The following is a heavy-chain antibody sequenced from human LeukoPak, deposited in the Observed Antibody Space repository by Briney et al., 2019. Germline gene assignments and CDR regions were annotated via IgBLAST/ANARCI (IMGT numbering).Heavy chain of an antibody. D-gene: IGHD3-22*01. Sequence: ASVKVSCKASGYTFTNYDINWVRQATGQGLEWMGWMNPNSGNTGYAQKFQGRVTMTRNTSISTAYMELSSLRSEDTAVYYCARPQNPPYCYDSSGYDYWGQGTLVTVSS. V-gene: IGHV1-8*01. CDR3: ARPQNPPYCYDSSGYDY. CDR1: GYTFTNYD. CDR2: MNPNSGNT. J-gene: IGHJ4*02.